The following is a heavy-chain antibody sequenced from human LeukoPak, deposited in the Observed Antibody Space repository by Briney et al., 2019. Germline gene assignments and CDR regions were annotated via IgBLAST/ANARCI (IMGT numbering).Heavy chain of an antibody. CDR2: IRYDGSNK. CDR3: ARGAVGDDILTGCYRVSYYYMDV. CDR1: GFTFSSYG. J-gene: IGHJ6*03. V-gene: IGHV3-30*02. D-gene: IGHD3-9*01. Sequence: GGSLRLSCAASGFTFSSYGMHWVRQAPGKGLEWVAFIRYDGSNKYYADSVKGRFTISRDNSKNTLYLQMNSLRAEDTAVYYCARGAVGDDILTGCYRVSYYYMDVWGKGTTVTVSS.